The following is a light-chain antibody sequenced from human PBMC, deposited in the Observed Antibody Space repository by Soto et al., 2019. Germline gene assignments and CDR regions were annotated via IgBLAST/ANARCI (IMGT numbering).Light chain of an antibody. V-gene: IGKV1-9*01. CDR2: AAS. J-gene: IGKJ2*01. CDR1: QGISSY. Sequence: DIQLTQSPSFLSASVGDRVTITCRASQGISSYLAWYQQKPGKAPKLLIYAASTLQSGVPSRFSGSGSGTEFTITISSLQPDDFATYYCQQLNSYPSFGQGTKLES. CDR3: QQLNSYPS.